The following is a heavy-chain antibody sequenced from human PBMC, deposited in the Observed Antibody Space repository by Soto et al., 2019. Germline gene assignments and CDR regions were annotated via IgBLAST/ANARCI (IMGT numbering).Heavy chain of an antibody. V-gene: IGHV4-39*01. J-gene: IGHJ4*02. CDR2: IYYTGYP. D-gene: IGHD5-18*01. Sequence: PSETLSLTCTVSSGSISSSTYHWGWIRQPPGKGLEWIGAIYYTGYPYYNPSLKSRVTISVDTSKDQFSLKLSSVTAADTAVYYCARLFQKRVGYPLFYFDYWGQGALVTVSS. CDR1: SGSISSSTYH. CDR3: ARLFQKRVGYPLFYFDY.